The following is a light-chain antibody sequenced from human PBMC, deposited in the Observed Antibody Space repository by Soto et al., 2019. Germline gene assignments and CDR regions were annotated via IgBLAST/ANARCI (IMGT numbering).Light chain of an antibody. V-gene: IGKV3-20*01. CDR1: QSVPRTY. CDR3: QQSYSTPIT. Sequence: DIVLTQSPGSLSLSPGERATLSCRASQSVPRTYLAWYQQKPGQTPSLLIYGASTRATGIPDRFSGSGSGTDFTLTISSLQPEDFATYYCQQSYSTPITFGQGTRLEIK. CDR2: GAS. J-gene: IGKJ5*01.